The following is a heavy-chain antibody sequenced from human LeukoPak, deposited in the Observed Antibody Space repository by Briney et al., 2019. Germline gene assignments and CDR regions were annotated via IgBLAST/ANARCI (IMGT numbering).Heavy chain of an antibody. D-gene: IGHD6-13*01. J-gene: IGHJ4*02. CDR2: FYSSGST. V-gene: IGHV4-4*07. Sequence: SETLSLTCTVSGGSMSDYYWSWIRQPAGKGLEWIGRFYSSGSTNYNPSLKSRVTLSVDISKNQFSLNLSSVTAADTAVYYCARTSSSWYDQPFDYWGQGTLVTVSS. CDR3: ARTSSSWYDQPFDY. CDR1: GGSMSDYY.